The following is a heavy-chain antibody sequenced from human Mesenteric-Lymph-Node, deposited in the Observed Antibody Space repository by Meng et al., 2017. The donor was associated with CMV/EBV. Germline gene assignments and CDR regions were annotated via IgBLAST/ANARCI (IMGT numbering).Heavy chain of an antibody. J-gene: IGHJ5*02. CDR1: GYTLTSYE. CDR3: ARDSSSWSS. V-gene: IGHV1-2*02. CDR2: INPNSGGT. D-gene: IGHD6-13*01. Sequence: ASVKVSCKASGYTLTSYEINWVRQAPGQGLEWMGWINPNSGGTNYAQKFQGRVTMTRDTSISTAYMELSRLRSDDTAVYYCARDSSSWSSWGQGTLVTVSS.